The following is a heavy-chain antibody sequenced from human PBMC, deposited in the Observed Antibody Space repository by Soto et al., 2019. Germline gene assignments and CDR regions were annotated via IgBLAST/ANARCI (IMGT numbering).Heavy chain of an antibody. CDR1: GGSRRRSRYP. J-gene: IGHJ6*02. Sequence: SENLSVTCTGSGGSRRRSRYPLGRIRQAQRKGLEWMWTIYSSEKTYYNPSLLSRVTISVDTSKNECSRRLGSVTAADTAVYYCARRNGYCISTNCHGYYPMDVLGQGTSVT. CDR3: ARRNGYCISTNCHGYYPMDV. CDR2: IYSSEKT. D-gene: IGHD2-2*03. V-gene: IGHV4-39*01.